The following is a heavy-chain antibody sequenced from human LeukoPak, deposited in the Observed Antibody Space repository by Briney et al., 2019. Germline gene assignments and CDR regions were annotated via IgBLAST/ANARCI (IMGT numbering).Heavy chain of an antibody. CDR1: GFTFSSYW. CDR3: ARGALDYGDYPSPAFDI. J-gene: IGHJ3*02. Sequence: PGGSLRLSCAASGFTFSSYWMHWVRQAPGKGLVWVSRINFDGSSTNYADSVKGRFTISRDNAKNSLYLQMNSLRAEDTAVYYCARGALDYGDYPSPAFDIWGQGTMVTVSS. CDR2: INFDGSST. D-gene: IGHD4-17*01. V-gene: IGHV3-74*01.